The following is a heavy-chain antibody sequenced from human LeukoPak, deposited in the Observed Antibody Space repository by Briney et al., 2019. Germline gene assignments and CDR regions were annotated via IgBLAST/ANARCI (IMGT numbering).Heavy chain of an antibody. CDR3: SRSLNN. CDR1: GFTFGRSW. CDR2: IKEDGSET. Sequence: GGSLRLSCAASGFTFGRSWMDWVRQTPGKGLEWVANIKEDGSETYYVDSAKGRFTISRDNAKSSLYLQMDRLRVEDTAIYYCSRSLNNWGQGTLVTVSS. J-gene: IGHJ4*02. V-gene: IGHV3-7*01.